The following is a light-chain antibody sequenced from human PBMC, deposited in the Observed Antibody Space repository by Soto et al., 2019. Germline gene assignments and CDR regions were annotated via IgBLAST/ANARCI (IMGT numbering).Light chain of an antibody. J-gene: IGLJ2*01. Sequence: QPVLTQSPSASASLGASVKLTCTLSSGRYTYIIAWHQQQPGRGPRYLLSLDSDGRHNKGAGIPDRFSGSSSGAERYLTISSLQSEDGADYYCQTWGTGIHEIFGGGTKLTVL. V-gene: IGLV4-69*01. CDR1: SGRYTYI. CDR3: QTWGTGIHEI. CDR2: LDSDGRH.